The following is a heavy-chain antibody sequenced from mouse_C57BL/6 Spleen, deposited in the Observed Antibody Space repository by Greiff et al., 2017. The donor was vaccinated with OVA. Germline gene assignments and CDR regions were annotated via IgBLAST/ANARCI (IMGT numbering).Heavy chain of an antibody. CDR2: INPYNGGT. J-gene: IGHJ1*03. D-gene: IGHD1-1*01. CDR1: GYTFTDYY. V-gene: IGHV1-19*01. CDR3: ARSPVTTVGDWYFDG. Sequence: EVQLQQPGPVLVKPGASVKMSCKASGYTFTDYYMNWVKQSHGKSLEWIGVINPYNGGTSYNQKFKGKATLTVDKSSSTAYMELNSLTSEDSAVYYCARSPVTTVGDWYFDGWGTGTTVTVSS.